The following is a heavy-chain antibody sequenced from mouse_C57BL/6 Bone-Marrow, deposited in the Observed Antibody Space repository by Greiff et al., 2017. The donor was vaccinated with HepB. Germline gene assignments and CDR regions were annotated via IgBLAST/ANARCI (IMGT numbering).Heavy chain of an antibody. CDR1: GYTFTSYW. J-gene: IGHJ2*01. CDR2: IDPSDSYT. V-gene: IGHV1-69*01. D-gene: IGHD2-4*01. Sequence: HVQLQQSGAELVMPGASVKLSCKASGYTFTSYWMHWVKQRPGQGLEWIGEIDPSDSYTNYNQKFKGKSTLTVDKSSSTAYMQLSSLTSEDSAVYYCARSRDYGDYFDYWGQGTTLTVSS. CDR3: ARSRDYGDYFDY.